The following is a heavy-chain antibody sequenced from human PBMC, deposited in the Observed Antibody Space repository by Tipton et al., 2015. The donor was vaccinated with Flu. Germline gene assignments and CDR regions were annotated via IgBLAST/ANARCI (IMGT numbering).Heavy chain of an antibody. D-gene: IGHD6-19*01. CDR1: GFTFSRYA. J-gene: IGHJ4*02. CDR2: IGGGGATT. V-gene: IGHV3-23*01. CDR3: ARVIPEFVAGLSY. Sequence: SLRLSCTASGFTFSRYAMSWVRQALGKGLEWVSAIGGGGATTYFADSVKGRFTISRDNIRNTLYLQMNSLRAEDTAIYYCARVIPEFVAGLSYWGQGTLVSVSS.